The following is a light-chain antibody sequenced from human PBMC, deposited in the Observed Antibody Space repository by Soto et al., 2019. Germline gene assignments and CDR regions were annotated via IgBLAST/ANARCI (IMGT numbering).Light chain of an antibody. J-gene: IGLJ1*01. CDR2: EVS. CDR3: SSYAGSNNLGV. CDR1: SSDVGYYNY. Sequence: QSALTQPPSASGSPGQSVTISCTGTSSDVGYYNYVSWYQQHPGKAPKLMIYEVSKRPSGVPDRFSGSKSGNTASLTVSGLQAEDEADYYCSSYAGSNNLGVFGTGTKLTV. V-gene: IGLV2-8*01.